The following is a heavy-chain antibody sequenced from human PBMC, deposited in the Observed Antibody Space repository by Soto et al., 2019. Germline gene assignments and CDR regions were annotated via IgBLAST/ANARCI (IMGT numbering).Heavy chain of an antibody. D-gene: IGHD6-19*01. J-gene: IGHJ6*02. V-gene: IGHV6-1*01. Sequence: KQSQTLSLTCAISGDSVSSNSAAWNWIRQSPSRGLEWLGRTYYRSKWYNDYAVSVKSRITINPDTSKNQFSLQLNSVTPEDTAVYYCARDQLGQWLEDPTDNNRYYYYGMDVWGQGTTVTVSS. CDR2: TYYRSKWYN. CDR1: GDSVSSNSAA. CDR3: ARDQLGQWLEDPTDNNRYYYYGMDV.